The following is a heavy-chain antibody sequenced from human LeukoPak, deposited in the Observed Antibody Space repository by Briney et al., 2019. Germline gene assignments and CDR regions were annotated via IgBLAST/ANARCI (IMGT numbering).Heavy chain of an antibody. D-gene: IGHD2-21*01. CDR2: IRTKATSYDA. CDR1: GFTFSGSP. Sequence: GGSLRLSCAASGFTFSGSPMHWVRQASGKGLEWVGRIRTKATSYDAAYAASVKCRFSISRDDSKNTAYLQMNSLKTEDTAMYYCSREGCGATGCYPNDYWGQRTLVTVSS. V-gene: IGHV3-73*01. J-gene: IGHJ4*02. CDR3: SREGCGATGCYPNDY.